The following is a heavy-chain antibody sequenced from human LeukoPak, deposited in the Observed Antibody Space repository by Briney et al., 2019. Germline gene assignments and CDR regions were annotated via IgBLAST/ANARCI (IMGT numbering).Heavy chain of an antibody. CDR1: GFIFSSYV. V-gene: IGHV3-23*01. D-gene: IGHD5-24*01. Sequence: PGASLRLSCAASGFIFSSYVMSWVRQAPGKGLEWVSGITGSGGSTYYADSLKGRFTISRDNSKNTLYLQMNSLRAEDTAVYYCVRGRGRENPYYFDYWGQGTLVTVSS. CDR3: VRGRGRENPYYFDY. CDR2: ITGSGGST. J-gene: IGHJ4*02.